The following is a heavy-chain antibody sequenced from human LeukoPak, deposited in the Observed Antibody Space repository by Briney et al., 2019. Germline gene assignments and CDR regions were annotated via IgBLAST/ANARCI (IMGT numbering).Heavy chain of an antibody. V-gene: IGHV3-7*01. D-gene: IGHD5-24*01. CDR3: ARDRDVYHAGVDF. CDR2: IKENGGEK. J-gene: IGHJ4*02. Sequence: PGGSLRLSCAASGFTFSRYWMTWVHQAPGKGLEWVANIKENGGEKFYVDSVRGRFTISRDNAKASLYLQMNSLRADDSAVYYCARDRDVYHAGVDFWGQGTLVTVSS. CDR1: GFTFSRYW.